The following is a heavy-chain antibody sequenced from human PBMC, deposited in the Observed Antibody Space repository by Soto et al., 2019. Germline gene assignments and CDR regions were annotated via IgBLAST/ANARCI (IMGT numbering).Heavy chain of an antibody. J-gene: IGHJ4*01. CDR2: ISGSGGST. V-gene: IGHV3-23*01. CDR1: GFTFSSYA. Sequence: GGSLRLSCAASGFTFSSYAMSWGRQAPGKGLEWVSAISGSGGSTYYADSVKGRFTISRDNSKNTLYLQMNSLRAEDPAVYYCAKLGDSYDTSGYYGFDYWGQGTLVNVSS. D-gene: IGHD3-22*01. CDR3: AKLGDSYDTSGYYGFDY.